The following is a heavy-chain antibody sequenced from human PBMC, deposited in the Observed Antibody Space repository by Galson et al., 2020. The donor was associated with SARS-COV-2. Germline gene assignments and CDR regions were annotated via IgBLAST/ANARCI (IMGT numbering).Heavy chain of an antibody. CDR3: AKPSTSGAWPPFGFDY. CDR2: TSYDGGHK. D-gene: IGHD1-26*01. J-gene: IGHJ4*02. CDR1: RFTFSSYD. Sequence: TGGSLRLSCAASRFTFSSYDMHWVRQAPGKGLEWVALTSYDGGHKMYADSVQGRFTISRDNSKNTLYLQMNTLRPEDTAVYYCAKPSTSGAWPPFGFDYWGQGTLVTVSS. V-gene: IGHV3-30*18.